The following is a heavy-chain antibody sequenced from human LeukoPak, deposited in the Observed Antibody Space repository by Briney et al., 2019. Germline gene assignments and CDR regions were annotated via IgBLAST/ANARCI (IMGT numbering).Heavy chain of an antibody. CDR3: AREDDSWGPNNLDL. Sequence: GGSLRLSCAASAFTFSDYSMNWVRQAPGKGLEWISYIDTSSSTMYYADSVMGRFTISRDNAKESLYLQMNSLRDEDTAVYDCAREDDSWGPNNLDLWGQGTMVTVSS. V-gene: IGHV3-48*02. J-gene: IGHJ3*01. D-gene: IGHD7-27*01. CDR2: IDTSSSTM. CDR1: AFTFSDYS.